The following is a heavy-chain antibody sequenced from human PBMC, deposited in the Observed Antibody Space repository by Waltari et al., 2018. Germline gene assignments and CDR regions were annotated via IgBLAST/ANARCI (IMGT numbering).Heavy chain of an antibody. CDR3: ARDRMIVVVAATSYNWFDP. V-gene: IGHV1-18*04. J-gene: IGHJ5*02. D-gene: IGHD2-15*01. Sequence: QVQLVQSGAEVKKPGASVKVSCKASGYTFTSYGISWVRQAPGQGLEWMGWISPYNGNTNYAQKLQSRVTMTTDTSPSTAYMELRSLRSDDTAVYYCARDRMIVVVAATSYNWFDPWGQGTLVTVSS. CDR2: ISPYNGNT. CDR1: GYTFTSYG.